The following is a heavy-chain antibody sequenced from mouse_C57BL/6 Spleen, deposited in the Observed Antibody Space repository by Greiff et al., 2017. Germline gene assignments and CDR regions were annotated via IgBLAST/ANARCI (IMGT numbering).Heavy chain of an antibody. J-gene: IGHJ4*01. V-gene: IGHV1-64*01. D-gene: IGHD1-3*01. CDR2: IHPNSGST. CDR3: ATYNYGGDYAMDY. Sequence: QVQLKQPGAELVKPGASVKLSCKASGYTFTSYWMHWVKQRPGQGLEWIGMIHPNSGSTNYNEKFKSKATLTVDKSSSTAYMQLSSLTSEDSAVYYCATYNYGGDYAMDYWGQGTSVTVSS. CDR1: GYTFTSYW.